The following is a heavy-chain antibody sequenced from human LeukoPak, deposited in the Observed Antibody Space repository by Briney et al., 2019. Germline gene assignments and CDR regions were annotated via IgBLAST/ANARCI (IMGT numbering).Heavy chain of an antibody. J-gene: IGHJ4*02. Sequence: TSQTLSLTCAVSGGSISSGGYSWSWIRQSPGKGLEWIGYIYHSGSTYYNPSLKSRVTISVDRSKNQFSLKLSSVTAADTAVYYCARGAAVAGNFDYWGQGTLVTVSS. CDR3: ARGAAVAGNFDY. CDR1: GGSISSGGYS. CDR2: IYHSGST. D-gene: IGHD6-19*01. V-gene: IGHV4-30-2*06.